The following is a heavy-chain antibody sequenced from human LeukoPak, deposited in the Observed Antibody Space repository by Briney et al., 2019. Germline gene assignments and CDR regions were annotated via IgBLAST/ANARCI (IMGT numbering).Heavy chain of an antibody. Sequence: GASVKVSCKASGYTFTSYGISWVRQAPGQGLEWMGWIGAYNGNTNYAQKLQGRVTMTTDTSTSTAYMELRSLRSDDTAVYYCARVPPRLLWFGEDWFDPWGQGTLVTVSS. J-gene: IGHJ5*02. CDR3: ARVPPRLLWFGEDWFDP. V-gene: IGHV1-18*01. D-gene: IGHD3-10*01. CDR2: IGAYNGNT. CDR1: GYTFTSYG.